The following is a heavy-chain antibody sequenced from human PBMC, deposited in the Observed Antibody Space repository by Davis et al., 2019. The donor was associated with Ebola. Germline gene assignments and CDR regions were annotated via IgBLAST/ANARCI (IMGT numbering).Heavy chain of an antibody. D-gene: IGHD3-10*01. V-gene: IGHV4-34*01. CDR1: GGSFSGYY. CDR3: ARVASYGWFDP. Sequence: SETLSLTCAVYGGSFSGYYWSWVRQPPGKGLEWIGEINHSGSTNYNPSLKSRVTISVDTSKNQFSLKLSSVTAADTAVYYCARVASYGWFDPWGQGTLVTVSS. J-gene: IGHJ5*02. CDR2: INHSGST.